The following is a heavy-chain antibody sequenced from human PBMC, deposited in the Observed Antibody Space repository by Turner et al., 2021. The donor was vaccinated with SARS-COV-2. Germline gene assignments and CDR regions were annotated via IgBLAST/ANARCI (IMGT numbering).Heavy chain of an antibody. CDR2: IHYSGGT. CDR3: ARHGFSGWDGGGMDV. Sequence: QVQLQESGPGLVKPSETLSLTCTVSGGSISSYYWSWIRQPPGKGLEWIGYIHYSGGTNYNPSLKSRVTISVDTSKNQFSLKLSSVTAADTAVYYCARHGFSGWDGGGMDVWGQGTTVTVSS. J-gene: IGHJ6*02. D-gene: IGHD6-19*01. CDR1: GGSISSYY. V-gene: IGHV4-59*08.